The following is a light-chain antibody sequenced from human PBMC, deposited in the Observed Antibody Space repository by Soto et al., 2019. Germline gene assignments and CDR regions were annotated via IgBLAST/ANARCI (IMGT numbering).Light chain of an antibody. Sequence: EIVLTQSPGTLSLSQGERATLSFRASQSVSSSYLAWYQQKPGQAPRLLGYGASSRATGIPDRFSGSGSGTACTLTISRLEPEDFAVYYCQQNDSPLGTFGGGTKVEIK. J-gene: IGKJ4*01. CDR2: GAS. CDR1: QSVSSSY. V-gene: IGKV3-20*01. CDR3: QQNDSPLGT.